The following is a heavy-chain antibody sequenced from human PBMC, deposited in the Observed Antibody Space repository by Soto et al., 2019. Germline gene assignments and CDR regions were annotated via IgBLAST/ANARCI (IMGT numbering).Heavy chain of an antibody. Sequence: EVQLVESGGGLVQPGGSLRLSCAASGFTFRSYWMHWVRQAPGKGLVWVSRINGGGSSTSYADSVKGRLTISRDNAKNTLYLQMNSLRAEDTAVYYCARGLVVPAGDAFDIWGQGTMVTVSS. V-gene: IGHV3-74*01. D-gene: IGHD2-2*01. J-gene: IGHJ3*02. CDR1: GFTFRSYW. CDR2: INGGGSST. CDR3: ARGLVVPAGDAFDI.